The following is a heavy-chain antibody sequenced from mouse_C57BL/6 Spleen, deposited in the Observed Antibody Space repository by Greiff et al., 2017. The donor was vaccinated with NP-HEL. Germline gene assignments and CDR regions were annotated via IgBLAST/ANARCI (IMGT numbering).Heavy chain of an antibody. Sequence: VQLQQSGAELVRPGSSVKLSCKASGYTFTSYWMHWVKQRPIQGLEWIGNIDPSDSETHYNQKFKDKATLTVDKSSSTAYMQLSSLTSEDSAVYYGARSRDSPFDYWGQGTTLTVSS. J-gene: IGHJ2*01. CDR3: ARSRDSPFDY. V-gene: IGHV1-52*01. CDR1: GYTFTSYW. D-gene: IGHD3-2*01. CDR2: IDPSDSET.